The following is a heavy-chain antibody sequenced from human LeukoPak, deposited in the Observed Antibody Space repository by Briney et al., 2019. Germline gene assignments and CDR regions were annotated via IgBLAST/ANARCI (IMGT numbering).Heavy chain of an antibody. CDR3: AKDSSTWGNLAGHFDS. CDR2: IYNAATT. CDR1: SGPISNYY. D-gene: IGHD6-13*01. Sequence: SETLSLTCAVSSGPISNYYWTWVRQPPGKGLEWLGFIYNAATTNYNPSLKSRVTISVDTSKNQFSLRLSSVTAADTAVYYCAKDSSTWGNLAGHFDSWGQGTLVTVSS. V-gene: IGHV4-4*08. J-gene: IGHJ4*02.